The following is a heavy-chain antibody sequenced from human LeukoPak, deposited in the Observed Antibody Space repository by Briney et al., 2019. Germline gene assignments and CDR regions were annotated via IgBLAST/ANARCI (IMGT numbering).Heavy chain of an antibody. V-gene: IGHV3-13*01. D-gene: IGHD3-22*01. CDR2: IRTTGDT. J-gene: IGHJ2*01. Sequence: PGGSLRLSCAVSGFTFNYYDMHGVRXAPGKRLEWVSAIRTTGDTHYPDSVKGRFAMSREDAKNSVHLQMNTLRAGDTAVYYCARGVSYYYDNSGHPGWYFDLWGRGTLVTVSS. CDR3: ARGVSYYYDNSGHPGWYFDL. CDR1: GFTFNYYD.